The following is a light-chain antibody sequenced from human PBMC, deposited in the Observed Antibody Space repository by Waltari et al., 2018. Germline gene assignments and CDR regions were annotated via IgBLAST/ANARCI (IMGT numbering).Light chain of an antibody. CDR2: RAS. CDR1: QNINTW. V-gene: IGKV1-5*03. Sequence: DIQMTQSPSTLSASVGDRVTITCRASQNINTWLAWYQQKPGKVPKLLIYRASTLQSGVPSRFSGTGSGTEFTLTISSLQPDDFATYCCQQYSSLWTFGPGTKVEI. CDR3: QQYSSLWT. J-gene: IGKJ1*01.